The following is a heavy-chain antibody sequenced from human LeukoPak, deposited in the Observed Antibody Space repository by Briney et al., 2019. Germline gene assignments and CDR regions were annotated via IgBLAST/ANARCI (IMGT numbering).Heavy chain of an antibody. J-gene: IGHJ6*02. Sequence: GGSLRLSCAASGFTVSSNYISWVRQVPGKGLEWVSVIYSGGTTYYADSVKGRFTISRDNSKNTLYLQMNSLRAEDTAVYYCARPTGTQDYYGMDVWGQGTTVSVSS. CDR3: ARPTGTQDYYGMDV. V-gene: IGHV3-66*04. D-gene: IGHD4-17*01. CDR1: GFTVSSNY. CDR2: IYSGGTT.